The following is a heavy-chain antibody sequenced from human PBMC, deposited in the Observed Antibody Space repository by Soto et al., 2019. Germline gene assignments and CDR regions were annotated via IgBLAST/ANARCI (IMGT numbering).Heavy chain of an antibody. J-gene: IGHJ3*02. V-gene: IGHV3-23*01. CDR2: ISGNGGTT. D-gene: IGHD1-7*01. Sequence: EVQLLESGGGLVQPGGSLRLSCATSGFTFDSYAMTWVRQAPGKGLEWVSVISGNGGTTYYADSVKGRFTTSRDSSRNTVYLQMTRLRAEDTAVYYCAKVGDWNYERGFDIWGQGTMVTFSS. CDR3: AKVGDWNYERGFDI. CDR1: GFTFDSYA.